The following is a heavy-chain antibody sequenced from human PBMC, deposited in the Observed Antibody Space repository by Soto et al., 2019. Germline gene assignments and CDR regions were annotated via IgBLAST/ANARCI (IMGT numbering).Heavy chain of an antibody. V-gene: IGHV3-23*01. D-gene: IGHD4-17*01. J-gene: IGHJ4*02. CDR1: GFTFSSYA. CDR2: ISHSGGST. CDR3: AKVLTRVTTGWVSYFDF. Sequence: GGSLRLPCAASGFTFSSYAMSWVRQAPGKGLEWVSAISHSGGSTYYADSVKGRFTISRDNSKNTLYLQMNSLRAEDTAVYYCAKVLTRVTTGWVSYFDFGGQGPRVTVSS.